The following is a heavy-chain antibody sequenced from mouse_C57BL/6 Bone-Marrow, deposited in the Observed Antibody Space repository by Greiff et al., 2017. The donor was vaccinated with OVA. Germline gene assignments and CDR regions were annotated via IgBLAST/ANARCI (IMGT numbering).Heavy chain of an antibody. J-gene: IGHJ4*01. CDR2: IYPGDGDT. V-gene: IGHV1-80*01. CDR1: GYAFSSYW. Sequence: VQVVESGAELVKPGASVKISCKASGYAFSSYWMNWVKQRPGKGLEWIGQIYPGDGDTNYNGKFKGKATLTADKSSSTAYMQLSSLTSEDSAVYFCARRGYDYDSYAMDYWGQGTSVTVSS. CDR3: ARRGYDYDSYAMDY. D-gene: IGHD2-4*01.